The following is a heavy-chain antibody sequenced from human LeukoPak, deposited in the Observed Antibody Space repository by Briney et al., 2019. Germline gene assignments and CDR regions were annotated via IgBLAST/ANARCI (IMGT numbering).Heavy chain of an antibody. V-gene: IGHV4-30-2*01. J-gene: IGHJ4*02. CDR3: AGRDGYREDY. CDR2: IYHSGST. Sequence: SETLSLTCAVSGGSISSGGYSWSWIRQPPGKGLEWIGYIYHSGSTYYNPSLKSRVTISVDRSKNQFSLKLSSVTAADTAVYCCAGRDGYREDYWGQGTLVTVSS. CDR1: GGSISSGGYS. D-gene: IGHD5-12*01.